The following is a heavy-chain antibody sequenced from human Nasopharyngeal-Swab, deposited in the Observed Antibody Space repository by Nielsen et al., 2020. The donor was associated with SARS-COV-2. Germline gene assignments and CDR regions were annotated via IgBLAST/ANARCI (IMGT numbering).Heavy chain of an antibody. J-gene: IGHJ5*02. D-gene: IGHD6-13*01. Sequence: GESLKISCVGSGFTFSDYYMSWIRQAPGKGLEWVSYISDSGTTMYADSVKGRFTISRDNARKSVYLQLNSLRAEDTAVYYCARGPNSSRFDPWGQGSLVTVSS. CDR2: ISDSGTTM. CDR1: GFTFSDYY. V-gene: IGHV3-11*01. CDR3: ARGPNSSRFDP.